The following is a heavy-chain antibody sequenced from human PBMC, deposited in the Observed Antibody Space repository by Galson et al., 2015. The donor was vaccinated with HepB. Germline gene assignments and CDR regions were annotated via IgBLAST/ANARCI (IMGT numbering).Heavy chain of an antibody. CDR1: GSTFTGYY. V-gene: IGHV1-2*02. Sequence: SVKVSCKASGSTFTGYYMHWVRQAPGQGLEWMGWINPNSGGTNYAQKFQGRVTMTRDTSISTAYMELSRLRSDDTAVYYCARDLSVVPAAMDWYFDLWGRGTLVTVSS. D-gene: IGHD2-2*01. CDR2: INPNSGGT. CDR3: ARDLSVVPAAMDWYFDL. J-gene: IGHJ2*01.